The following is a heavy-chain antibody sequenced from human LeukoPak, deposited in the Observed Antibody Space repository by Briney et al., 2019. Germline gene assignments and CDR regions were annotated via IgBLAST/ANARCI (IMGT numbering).Heavy chain of an antibody. V-gene: IGHV4-34*01. J-gene: IGHJ5*02. CDR3: ARRVGSENNWFDP. CDR1: GGSFSGYY. D-gene: IGHD3-10*01. Sequence: SETLSLTCAVYGGSFSGYYWSWIRQPPEKGLDWIGEITRTGRINYNPALKGRVTMSLDTSKNQFSLKLTSVTAADTAVYYCARRVGSENNWFDPWGQGTLVTVSS. CDR2: ITRTGRI.